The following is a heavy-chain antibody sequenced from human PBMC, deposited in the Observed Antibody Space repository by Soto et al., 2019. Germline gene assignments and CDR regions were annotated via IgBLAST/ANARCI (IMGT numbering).Heavy chain of an antibody. CDR1: GFTFSTYA. CDR2: LSGTSGST. V-gene: IGHV3-23*01. J-gene: IGHJ4*02. CDR3: VRELGLAY. D-gene: IGHD7-27*01. Sequence: GGSLRLSCAASGFTFSTYAMSWVRQAPGKGLEWVSALSGTSGSTDYAASVKGRLTISRDNSKNTLFLQMNSLRVEDTAVYYCVRELGLAYWGQGALVTVSS.